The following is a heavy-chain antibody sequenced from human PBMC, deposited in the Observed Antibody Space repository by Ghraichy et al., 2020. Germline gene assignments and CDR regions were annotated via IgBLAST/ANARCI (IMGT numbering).Heavy chain of an antibody. CDR3: ARAGRMNYHLLYTVDA. CDR2: IKSRKDGGTI. Sequence: GGSLRLSCTASGFPFNTAWMTWVRQGPGKGLEWVGRIKSRKDGGTIDYAAPVKGRFTISRDDSKNTLYLQMNSLKMEDTARYYCARAGRMNYHLLYTVDAWGQGTTVTFSS. D-gene: IGHD1-7*01. V-gene: IGHV3-15*01. J-gene: IGHJ6*02. CDR1: GFPFNTAW.